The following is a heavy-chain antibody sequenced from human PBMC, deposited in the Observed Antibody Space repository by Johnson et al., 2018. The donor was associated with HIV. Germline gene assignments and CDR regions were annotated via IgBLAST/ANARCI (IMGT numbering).Heavy chain of an antibody. D-gene: IGHD4-23*01. V-gene: IGHV3-33*06. J-gene: IGHJ3*02. CDR2: IWYDGSNK. Sequence: VESGGGVVQPGRSLRLSCVASGFTFSYYGMPWVRQAPGKGLEWVAVIWYDGSNKYSADSVRGRFTISRDNSKNTLYLQMNSLRAEDTAVYYCAKSGPRGGNPDDAFDIWGQGTMVTVSS. CDR3: AKSGPRGGNPDDAFDI. CDR1: GFTFSYYG.